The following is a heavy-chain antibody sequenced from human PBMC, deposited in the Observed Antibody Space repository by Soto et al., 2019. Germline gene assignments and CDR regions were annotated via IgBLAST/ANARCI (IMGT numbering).Heavy chain of an antibody. V-gene: IGHV3-48*01. J-gene: IGHJ6*03. CDR1: GFTFSSYS. Sequence: EVQLVESGGGLVQPGGSLRLSCAASGFTFSSYSMNWVRQAPGKGLEWVSYISSGSSTIYYADSVKGRFTISRDNAKNSLYLQMNSLRAEDTAVYYCARDDGDHYYYYYMDVWGKGTTVTVSS. CDR2: ISSGSSTI. CDR3: ARDDGDHYYYYYMDV. D-gene: IGHD4-17*01.